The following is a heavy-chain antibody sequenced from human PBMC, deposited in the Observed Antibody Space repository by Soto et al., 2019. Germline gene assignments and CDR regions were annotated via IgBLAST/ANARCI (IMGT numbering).Heavy chain of an antibody. D-gene: IGHD1-26*01. CDR1: GDSISSSRCP. CDR2: IKYSGTT. J-gene: IGHJ3*02. V-gene: IGHV4-39*01. CDR3: ARHGITGSYYDAFDI. Sequence: SEALSLTFTVSGDSISSSRCPLGRIRHPPGKGLARIASIKYSGTTFYNPSLKSRVTLSVDTSKNQFALKLSSVTAAETAIYYCARHGITGSYYDAFDIWGQGTMVTVS.